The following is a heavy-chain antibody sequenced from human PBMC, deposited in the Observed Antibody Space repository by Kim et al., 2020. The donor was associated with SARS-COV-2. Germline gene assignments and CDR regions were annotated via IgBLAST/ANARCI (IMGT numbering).Heavy chain of an antibody. CDR1: GFIFSDYY. Sequence: GGSLRLSCSPSGFIFSDYYMWWIRQAPGKGLEWISYISSGLTYANYAYSVRGRFTISRDNSKNSLYLEMNSLRAEDTAIYYCSRYGGGGSIGYWCLGTLV. V-gene: IGHV3-11*03. CDR2: ISSGLTYA. CDR3: SRYGGGGSIGY. J-gene: IGHJ2*01. D-gene: IGHD6-19*01.